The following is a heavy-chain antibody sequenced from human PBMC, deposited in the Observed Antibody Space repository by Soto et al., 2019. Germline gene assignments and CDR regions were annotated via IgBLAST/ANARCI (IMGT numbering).Heavy chain of an antibody. Sequence: QVQLVQSGAEVKKPGSSVKVSCKASGGTFSSYAISWVRQALGQGLEWMGGIIPIFGTANYAQKFQGRVTIXXDXSXXTDYMELSSLRSEDTAVYYCARSGYYDSSGYTFDYWGQGTLVTVSS. CDR1: GGTFSSYA. V-gene: IGHV1-69*12. J-gene: IGHJ4*02. D-gene: IGHD3-22*01. CDR3: ARSGYYDSSGYTFDY. CDR2: IIPIFGTA.